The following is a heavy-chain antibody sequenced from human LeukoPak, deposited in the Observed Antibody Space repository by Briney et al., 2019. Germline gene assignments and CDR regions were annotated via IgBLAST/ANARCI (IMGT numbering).Heavy chain of an antibody. CDR1: GGSFSGYY. J-gene: IGHJ3*02. V-gene: IGHV4-34*01. CDR3: AREVYPAAFDI. Sequence: SETLSLTCAVYGGSFSGYYWSWIRQPPGKGLEWIGEINHSGSTNYNPSLKSRVTISVDTSKNQFSLKLSSVTAADTAVYYCAREVYPAAFDIWDQGTMVTVSS. D-gene: IGHD5/OR15-5a*01. CDR2: INHSGST.